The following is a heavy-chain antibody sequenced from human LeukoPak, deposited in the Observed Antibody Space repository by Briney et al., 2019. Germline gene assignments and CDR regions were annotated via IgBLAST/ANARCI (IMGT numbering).Heavy chain of an antibody. D-gene: IGHD2-2*01. CDR1: GGSVNSDYYY. J-gene: IGHJ4*02. Sequence: SETLSLTCTVSGGSVNSDYYYWTWIRQPPGKGLEWIGYIYYSGSTYYNPSLRSRLTISVDTSKNQFSLKLTSVTAADTAVYYCARYYCSHTYCSGIDYWGQGTLVTVSS. CDR2: IYYSGST. V-gene: IGHV4-30-4*01. CDR3: ARYYCSHTYCSGIDY.